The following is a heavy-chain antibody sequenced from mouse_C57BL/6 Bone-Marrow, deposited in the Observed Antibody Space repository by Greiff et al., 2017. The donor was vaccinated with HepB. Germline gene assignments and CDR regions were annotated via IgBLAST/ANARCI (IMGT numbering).Heavy chain of an antibody. J-gene: IGHJ2*01. CDR3: ARGGLRRGGYFDY. V-gene: IGHV1-18*01. CDR2: INPNNGGT. CDR1: GYTFTDYN. D-gene: IGHD2-4*01. Sequence: VQLQQSGPELVKPGASVKIPCKASGYTFTDYNMDWVKQSPGKSLEWIGDINPNNGGTNYNQKFKGKATLTVDKSSSTAYMALRSLTSEDTAVYYCARGGLRRGGYFDYWGQGTTLTVSS.